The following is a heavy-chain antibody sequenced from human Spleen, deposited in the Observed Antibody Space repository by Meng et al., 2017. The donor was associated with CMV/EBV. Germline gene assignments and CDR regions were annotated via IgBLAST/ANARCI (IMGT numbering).Heavy chain of an antibody. J-gene: IGHJ3*02. D-gene: IGHD3/OR15-3a*01. Sequence: ASVKVSCKASGYTFTGYFVHWVRQAPGQGLEWMGWISAYNGNTNYAQKLQGRVTMTTDTSTSTAYMEPSSLRSEDTAVYYCARARDFWTEKNAFDIWGQGTMVTVSS. CDR3: ARARDFWTEKNAFDI. CDR2: ISAYNGNT. V-gene: IGHV1-18*04. CDR1: GYTFTGYF.